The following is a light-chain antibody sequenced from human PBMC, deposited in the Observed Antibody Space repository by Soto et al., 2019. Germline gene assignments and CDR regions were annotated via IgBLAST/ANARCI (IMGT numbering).Light chain of an antibody. CDR1: ISDVGGYNY. CDR2: DVS. CDR3: SSYTSSSTYV. Sequence: QSALTQPASVSGSPGQSITISCTGTISDVGGYNYVSWYQQHPGKAPKLMIFDVSNRPSGVSNRFSGSKSGYTASLTISGLQAEDEADCYCSSYTSSSTYVFGTGTKVTVL. J-gene: IGLJ1*01. V-gene: IGLV2-14*03.